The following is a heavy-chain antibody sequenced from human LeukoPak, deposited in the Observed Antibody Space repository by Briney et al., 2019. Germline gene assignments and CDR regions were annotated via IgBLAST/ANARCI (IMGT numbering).Heavy chain of an antibody. Sequence: SETLSLTCTVSGGSISSSNYYWGWIRQPPGKGLEWIGSIYYSGNTYYNPSLKSRVTISVDTSKNQFFLKLNSVTAADTAVYYCARDWNGGSFDYWGQGTLVTVSS. V-gene: IGHV4-39*07. J-gene: IGHJ4*02. CDR3: ARDWNGGSFDY. D-gene: IGHD4-23*01. CDR1: GGSISSSNYY. CDR2: IYYSGNT.